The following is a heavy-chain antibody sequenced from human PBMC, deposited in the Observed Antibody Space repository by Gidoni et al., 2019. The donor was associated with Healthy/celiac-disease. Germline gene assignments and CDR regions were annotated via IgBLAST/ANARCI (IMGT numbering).Heavy chain of an antibody. D-gene: IGHD3-16*01. Sequence: QLQLQESGPGLVKPSETLSLPCTVSGGSISSSSYYWGWIRQPPGKGLEWIGSIYYSGSTYYNPSLKSRVTISIDTSKNQFSLKLSSVTAADTAVYYCARIRLGQFDYWGQGTLVTVSS. CDR1: GGSISSSSYY. CDR2: IYYSGST. CDR3: ARIRLGQFDY. V-gene: IGHV4-39*01. J-gene: IGHJ4*02.